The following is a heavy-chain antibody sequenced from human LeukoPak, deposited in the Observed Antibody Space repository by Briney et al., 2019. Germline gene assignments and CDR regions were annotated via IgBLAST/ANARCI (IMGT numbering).Heavy chain of an antibody. CDR2: MNAGNGNT. Sequence: ASVKVSCKASGYIFTDYAIHWLRQAPGQRPEWMGWMNAGNGNTKYSQKFQGRITLIRDTSAATAYMELSSLRHDDLAVFYCARGRGTSGTSRDFYYYYYMDVWGKGTTVTVSS. V-gene: IGHV1-3*01. J-gene: IGHJ6*03. CDR3: ARGRGTSGTSRDFYYYYYMDV. D-gene: IGHD2-2*01. CDR1: GYIFTDYA.